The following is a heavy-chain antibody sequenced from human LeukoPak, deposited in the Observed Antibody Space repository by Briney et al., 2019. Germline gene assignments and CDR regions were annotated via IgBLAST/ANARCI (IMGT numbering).Heavy chain of an antibody. Sequence: GESLKISCKDSGYSFTSYWIGWVRLMPGKGPEWLGIIYPDNSDTRYSPSFQGQVTFSADKSTNTAYLQWTSLKASDTAIYYCARHDGFCSGGSCYLDYWGQGTLVTVSS. CDR1: GYSFTSYW. CDR3: ARHDGFCSGGSCYLDY. J-gene: IGHJ4*02. D-gene: IGHD2-15*01. CDR2: IYPDNSDT. V-gene: IGHV5-51*01.